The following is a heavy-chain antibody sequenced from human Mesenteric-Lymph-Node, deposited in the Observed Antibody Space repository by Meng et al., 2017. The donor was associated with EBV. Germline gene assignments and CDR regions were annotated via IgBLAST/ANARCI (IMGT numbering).Heavy chain of an antibody. V-gene: IGHV1-18*01. D-gene: IGHD5-12*01. CDR2: ISPFNGDT. CDR1: GYTFSAYG. J-gene: IGHJ4*02. CDR3: ARDVLGSGDY. Sequence: QVKLWECGAEVKKPWASVKVTGKASGYTFSAYGISWVRQAPGQGIEWMGWISPFNGDTNYAQNLQDRVTMTTDTSTTTAYMELRNLRSDDTAVYYCARDVLGSGDYWGQGTLVTVSS.